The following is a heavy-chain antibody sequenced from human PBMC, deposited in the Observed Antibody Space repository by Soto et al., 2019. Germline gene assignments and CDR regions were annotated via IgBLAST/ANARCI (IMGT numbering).Heavy chain of an antibody. V-gene: IGHV4-59*01. Sequence: SETLSLTCTVSGGSISSYYWSWIRQPPGKGLEWIGYIYYSGSTNYNPSLKSRVTISVDTSKNQLSLKLSSVTAADTAVYYCARGQGYSSGWYFFWGQGALVTVPS. CDR2: IYYSGST. D-gene: IGHD6-19*01. CDR1: GGSISSYY. J-gene: IGHJ4*02. CDR3: ARGQGYSSGWYFF.